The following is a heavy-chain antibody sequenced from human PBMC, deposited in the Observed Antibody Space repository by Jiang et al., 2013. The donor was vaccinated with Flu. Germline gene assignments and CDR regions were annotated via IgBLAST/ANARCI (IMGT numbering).Heavy chain of an antibody. J-gene: IGHJ6*02. Sequence: CKASGYMFSVYPVTWVRQAPGQGLEWMGWIDTNTGNPTYAQGFTGRYVFSFDTSVSTSYLQINSLKAEDTAVYYCARSIYSYYYYYGLDFWGQGTTVTVSS. CDR2: IDTNTGNP. V-gene: IGHV7-4-1*02. CDR1: GYMFSVYP. D-gene: IGHD2-15*01. CDR3: ARSIYSYYYYYGLDF.